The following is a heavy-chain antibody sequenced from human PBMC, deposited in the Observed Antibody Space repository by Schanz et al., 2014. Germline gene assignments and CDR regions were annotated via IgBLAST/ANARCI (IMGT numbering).Heavy chain of an antibody. Sequence: VQLVESGGGLVQPGGSLRLSCAASGFIFSDYYMAWIRQAPGKGPEYVSYISSGGTTTYHSDSVKGRFTISRDSAENSLYLQMNSLRVEDTAVYFCVSQTGSPNYWGQGTLVTVSS. CDR2: ISSGGTTT. D-gene: IGHD6-13*01. CDR1: GFIFSDYY. CDR3: VSQTGSPNY. J-gene: IGHJ4*02. V-gene: IGHV3-11*04.